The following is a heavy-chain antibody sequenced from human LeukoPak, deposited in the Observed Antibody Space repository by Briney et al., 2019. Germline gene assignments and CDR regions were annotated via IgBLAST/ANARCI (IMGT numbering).Heavy chain of an antibody. Sequence: PGGSLRLTCAASGFTFSSYAMSWVRQAPGKGLEWVSVISDGGGSTFYADSVKGRFTISRDNSKNTLYLQMNSLRAEDTAVYYCAQDIVVVPAAMAGGDFDYWGQGTLVTVSS. CDR2: ISDGGGST. V-gene: IGHV3-23*01. CDR3: AQDIVVVPAAMAGGDFDY. CDR1: GFTFSSYA. D-gene: IGHD2-2*01. J-gene: IGHJ4*02.